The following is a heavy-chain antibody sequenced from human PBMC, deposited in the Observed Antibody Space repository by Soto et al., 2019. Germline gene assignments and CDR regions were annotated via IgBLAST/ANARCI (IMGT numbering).Heavy chain of an antibody. CDR2: IYWDDDR. J-gene: IGHJ4*01. D-gene: IGHD3-16*01. CDR3: AHRIAIGQLRVGYFDY. Sequence: QITLKESGPTLVKPTQTLTLTCTFSGFSLTTSGVGVGWIRQPPGKALQWLALIYWDDDRRYSPTLKNRLTITKDTSKDQVVLKMTNLDPVDTATYYCAHRIAIGQLRVGYFDYWGHGTLVTVSS. V-gene: IGHV2-5*02. CDR1: GFSLTTSGVG.